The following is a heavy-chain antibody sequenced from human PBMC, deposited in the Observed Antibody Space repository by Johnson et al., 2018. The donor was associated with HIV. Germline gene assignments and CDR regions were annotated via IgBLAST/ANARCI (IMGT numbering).Heavy chain of an antibody. D-gene: IGHD6-13*01. CDR3: TGSSSDAFDI. V-gene: IGHV3-66*01. CDR1: GFTVGSNY. CDR2: IYSGTTT. Sequence: VQLVESGGGVVQPGGSLRLSCVVSGFTVGSNYMSWVRQAPGKGLEWVSVIYSGTTTYYAGSVKGRFTISRDTSKNTLFLQMNSLKTEDTAVYYCTGSSSDAFDIWGQGTMVTVSS. J-gene: IGHJ3*02.